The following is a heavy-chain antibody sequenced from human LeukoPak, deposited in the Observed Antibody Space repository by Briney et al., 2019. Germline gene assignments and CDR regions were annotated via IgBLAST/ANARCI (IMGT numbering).Heavy chain of an antibody. J-gene: IGHJ4*02. CDR3: ARARGYSYGKLDY. D-gene: IGHD5-18*01. Sequence: PSETLSLTCTVSGGSISSYYWSWIRQPPGKGLEWIGYIYYSGSTNYNPSLKSRVTISVDTSKNQFSLKLSSVTAADTAVYYCARARGYSYGKLDYWGQGTLVTVSS. CDR1: GGSISSYY. CDR2: IYYSGST. V-gene: IGHV4-59*01.